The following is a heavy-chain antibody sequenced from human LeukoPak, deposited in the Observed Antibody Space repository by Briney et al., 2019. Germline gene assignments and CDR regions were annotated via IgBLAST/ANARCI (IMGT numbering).Heavy chain of an antibody. CDR2: IYYSGST. CDR3: ARCEYDGMDV. CDR1: GGSTSSYY. Sequence: SSETLSLTCTVSGGSTSSYYWSWIRQPPGKGLEWIGYIYYSGSTNYNPSLKSRVTISVDTSKNQFSLKLSSVTAADTAVYYCARCEYDGMDVWGQGTTVTVSS. V-gene: IGHV4-59*08. J-gene: IGHJ6*02. D-gene: IGHD6-6*01.